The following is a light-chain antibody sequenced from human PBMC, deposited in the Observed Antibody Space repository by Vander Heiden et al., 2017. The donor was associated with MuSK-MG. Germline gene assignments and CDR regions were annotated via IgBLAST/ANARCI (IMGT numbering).Light chain of an antibody. Sequence: DIQLTQSPSFLSASVGDGVTITCRASQGIGSYLAWYQQKPGKAPRLLIYAVSTLQSGVPSRFSGSGYGTEFTLTISSRQPEDFAPYYCQQRKSYPLFTFGHGTKVDIK. J-gene: IGKJ3*01. CDR2: AVS. CDR3: QQRKSYPLFT. CDR1: QGIGSY. V-gene: IGKV1-9*01.